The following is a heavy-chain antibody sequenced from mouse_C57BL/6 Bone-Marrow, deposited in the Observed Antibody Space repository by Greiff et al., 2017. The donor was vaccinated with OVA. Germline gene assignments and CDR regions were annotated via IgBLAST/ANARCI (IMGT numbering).Heavy chain of an antibody. D-gene: IGHD1-1*01. Sequence: QVQLQQPGAELVKPGASVKMSCKASGYTFTSYWITWVKQRPGQGLEWIGDIYPGSGSTNYNEKFKSKATLTVDTSSSTAYMQLSSLTSEDSAVYYCERITTVVARLDYWGKGTTLTVSS. CDR2: IYPGSGST. V-gene: IGHV1-55*01. J-gene: IGHJ2*01. CDR1: GYTFTSYW. CDR3: ERITTVVARLDY.